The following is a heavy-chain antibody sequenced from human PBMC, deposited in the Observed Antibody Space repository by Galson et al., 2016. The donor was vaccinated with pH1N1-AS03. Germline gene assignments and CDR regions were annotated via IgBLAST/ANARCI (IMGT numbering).Heavy chain of an antibody. CDR3: ALPNSWGNAFEI. D-gene: IGHD3-16*01. Sequence: PALVKPTQTLTLTCSLSGVSVPSSGLAVGWFRPPPGKALEWLALIYWDDAKRFSLSLRNRLTITKDTSRNQAVLTVTNVDPLDTATYFCALPNSWGNAFEIWGPGTMVTVAS. CDR2: IYWDDAK. J-gene: IGHJ3*02. V-gene: IGHV2-5*02. CDR1: GVSVPSSGLA.